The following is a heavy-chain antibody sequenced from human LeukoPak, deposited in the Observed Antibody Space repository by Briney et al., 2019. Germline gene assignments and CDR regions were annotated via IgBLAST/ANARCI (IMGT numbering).Heavy chain of an antibody. J-gene: IGHJ4*02. V-gene: IGHV1-2*02. CDR1: RYTFNTFY. Sequence: ASVKVSCKAYRYTFNTFYLHWVRQAPGQGLEWMGWINPNGGATNYAQKFQGRFTMTRNNSSSTVYMELIGLRAEDTAVYYCAREVKGGGDYWGQGTLVTVSS. D-gene: IGHD3-16*01. CDR3: AREVKGGGDY. CDR2: INPNGGAT.